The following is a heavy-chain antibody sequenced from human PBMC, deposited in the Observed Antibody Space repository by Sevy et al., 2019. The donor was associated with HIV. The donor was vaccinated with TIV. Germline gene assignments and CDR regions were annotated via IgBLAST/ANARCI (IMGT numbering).Heavy chain of an antibody. V-gene: IGHV3-11*01. CDR3: ARVFGGSSWLKDSIDY. J-gene: IGHJ4*02. CDR2: ISSSGSTI. D-gene: IGHD6-13*01. Sequence: GGSLRLSCAASGFTFSDYYMSWIRQAPGKGLEWVSYISSSGSTIYYADSVKGRFTISRDNAKNSLYLQMNSLRAEDTAMYYCARVFGGSSWLKDSIDYWGQGTLVTVSS. CDR1: GFTFSDYY.